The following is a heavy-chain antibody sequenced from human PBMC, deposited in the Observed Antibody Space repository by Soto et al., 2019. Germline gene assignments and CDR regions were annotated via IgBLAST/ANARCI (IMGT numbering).Heavy chain of an antibody. V-gene: IGHV1-18*01. CDR2: VSTNNADT. Sequence: XAVKVSCNTSGYPFTAYGLAWLRQAPGQRPEWMGWVSTNNADTNYAQKFQGRVTMTTETSTRTTYMELRSLRSDDTAVYYCARELNTDPSAYYSFAYWGQGTLVTVSS. CDR1: GYPFTAYG. J-gene: IGHJ4*02. CDR3: ARELNTDPSAYYSFAY. D-gene: IGHD3-22*01.